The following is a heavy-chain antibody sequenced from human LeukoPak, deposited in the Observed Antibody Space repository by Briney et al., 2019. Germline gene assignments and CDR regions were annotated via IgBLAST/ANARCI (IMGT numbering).Heavy chain of an antibody. CDR1: GGSISTYY. Sequence: SETLSLTCTVSGGSISTYYWSWIRQPPGKGLEWIGYIYYSRRTNYNPSLKSRVTMSVDTSKNQFSLRLSSVTAADTAVYYCARDSERGYYYGMDVWGKGTAVTVSS. V-gene: IGHV4-59*01. D-gene: IGHD3-16*01. CDR3: ARDSERGYYYGMDV. J-gene: IGHJ6*04. CDR2: IYYSRRT.